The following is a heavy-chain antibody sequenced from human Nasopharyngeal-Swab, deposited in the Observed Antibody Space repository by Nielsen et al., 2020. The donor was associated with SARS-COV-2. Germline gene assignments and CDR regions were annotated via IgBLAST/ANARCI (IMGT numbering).Heavy chain of an antibody. CDR3: TRSYDYVWGSYRKS. D-gene: IGHD3-16*02. J-gene: IGHJ5*02. V-gene: IGHV3-49*02. CDR2: IRSKAYGGTT. Sequence: WIRQPPGKGLEWVGFIRSKAYGGTTEYAASVKGRFTISRDDSKSIACLQMNSLKTEDTAVYYCTRSYDYVWGSYRKSWGQGTLVTVSS.